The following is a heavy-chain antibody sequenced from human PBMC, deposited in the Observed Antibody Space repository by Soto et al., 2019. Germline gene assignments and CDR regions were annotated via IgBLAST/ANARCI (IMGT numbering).Heavy chain of an antibody. CDR2: IYYSGTT. Sequence: PSETLSLTCTVSGGSISTGGYYWSWIRQHPGKGLEWIGYIYYSGTTYYNPSLRSRVTISVDTSKNQFFLKLSSVTAADTAVYFCARGWTSYFYGSGSYFDSWGQGTLVTVSS. V-gene: IGHV4-31*03. CDR1: GGSISTGGYY. CDR3: ARGWTSYFYGSGSYFDS. D-gene: IGHD3-10*01. J-gene: IGHJ4*02.